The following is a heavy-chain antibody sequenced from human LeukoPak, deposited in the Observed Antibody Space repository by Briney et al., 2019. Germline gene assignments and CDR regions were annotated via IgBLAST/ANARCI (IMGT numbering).Heavy chain of an antibody. CDR2: IRSSSET. CDR1: GFIFSQYS. J-gene: IGHJ4*02. CDR3: ASGLELDY. V-gene: IGHV3-48*04. Sequence: PGGSLRLSCAASGFIFSQYSMNWVRQAPGKGLEWVSHIRSSSETFYADSVKGRFTISRDNAKNSLYLQMNSLRAEDTAVYYCASGLELDYWGQGTLVTVSS.